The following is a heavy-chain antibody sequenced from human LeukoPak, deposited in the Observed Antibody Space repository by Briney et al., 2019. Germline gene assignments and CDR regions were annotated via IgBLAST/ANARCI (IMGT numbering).Heavy chain of an antibody. Sequence: ASVKVSCKASGYTITSYGISWVRQAPGQGLEWMGWISAYNGNTNYAQKLQGRVTMTTDTSTSTAYMELRSLRSDDTAVYYCARVIRLLPGSGSYYNDYWGQGTLVTVSS. CDR2: ISAYNGNT. V-gene: IGHV1-18*04. J-gene: IGHJ4*02. CDR3: ARVIRLLPGSGSYYNDY. D-gene: IGHD3-10*01. CDR1: GYTITSYG.